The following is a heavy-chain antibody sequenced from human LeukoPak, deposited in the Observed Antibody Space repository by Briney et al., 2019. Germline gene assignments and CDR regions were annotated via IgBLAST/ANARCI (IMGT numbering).Heavy chain of an antibody. Sequence: SETLSLTCTVSGGSISSYYWSWIRQPAGKGLEWIGRIYTSGSTNYNPSLKSRVTMSVDTSKNQFSLKLSSVTAADTAVYYCARDYKDIVVVPAAIPVDYYYYYYMDVWGKGTTVTVSS. CDR1: GGSISSYY. CDR2: IYTSGST. J-gene: IGHJ6*03. V-gene: IGHV4-4*07. CDR3: ARDYKDIVVVPAAIPVDYYYYYYMDV. D-gene: IGHD2-2*02.